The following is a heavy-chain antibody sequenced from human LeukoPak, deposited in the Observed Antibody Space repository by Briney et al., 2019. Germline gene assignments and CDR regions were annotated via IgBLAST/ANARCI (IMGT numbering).Heavy chain of an antibody. Sequence: GGSLRLSCAASGFTFSSNYMSWVRQAPGKGLEWVSVIYSGGSTYYSDSVKGRFTISRHNSKYTLYLQMNSLRAEDTAVYYRARVTNYGSGSYRLKSYYYGMDVWGQGTTVTVSS. V-gene: IGHV3-53*04. CDR3: ARVTNYGSGSYRLKSYYYGMDV. J-gene: IGHJ6*02. CDR1: GFTFSSNY. CDR2: IYSGGST. D-gene: IGHD3-10*01.